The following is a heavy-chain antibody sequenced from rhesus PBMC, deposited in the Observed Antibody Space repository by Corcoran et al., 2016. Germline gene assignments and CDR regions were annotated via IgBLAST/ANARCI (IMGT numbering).Heavy chain of an antibody. CDR2: VGVSAGSA. V-gene: IGHV4-65*02. D-gene: IGHD2-39*02. CDR3: ARHPFPMGGFDF. CDR1: GGSIDTFNW. J-gene: IGHJ3*01. Sequence: QVQMQESGPGLLKPSETLSLTCVVSGGSIDTFNWLTWIRQSPGKGLEWIANVGVSAGSANYKPALKSRVTISKDTSNNQFFLKLNSVTAADTATYYCARHPFPMGGFDFWGQGLRVTVS.